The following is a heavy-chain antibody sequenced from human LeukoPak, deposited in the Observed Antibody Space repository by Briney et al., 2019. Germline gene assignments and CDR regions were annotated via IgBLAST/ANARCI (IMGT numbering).Heavy chain of an antibody. CDR2: IYDSGST. J-gene: IGHJ4*02. D-gene: IGHD3-10*01. V-gene: IGHV4-34*01. CDR1: GGSFSGYY. Sequence: ASETLSLTCAVYGGSFSGYYWSWIRQPPGKGLEWIGYIYDSGSTHYNPSLKSRVTISVDRSENQFSLKLSSVTAADTAVYYCARYGGSGTYYFDYWGQGTLVTVSS. CDR3: ARYGGSGTYYFDY.